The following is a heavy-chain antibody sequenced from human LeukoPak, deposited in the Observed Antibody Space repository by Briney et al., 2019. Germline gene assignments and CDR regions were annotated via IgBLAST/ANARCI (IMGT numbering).Heavy chain of an antibody. V-gene: IGHV4-38-2*02. CDR2: IYHSGST. J-gene: IGHJ6*03. Sequence: KPSETLSLTCTVSGYSISSGYYWGWIRQPPGKGLEWIGSIYHSGSTYYNPSLKSRVTISVDTSKNQFSLKLSSVTAADTAVYYCAREVDTAMPKEDSSGYNYYYYMDVWGKGTTVTVSS. CDR3: AREVDTAMPKEDSSGYNYYYYMDV. CDR1: GYSISSGYY. D-gene: IGHD3-22*01.